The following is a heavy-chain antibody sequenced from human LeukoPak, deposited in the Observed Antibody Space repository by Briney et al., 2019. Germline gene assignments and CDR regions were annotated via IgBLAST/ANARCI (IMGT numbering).Heavy chain of an antibody. CDR1: GFTFSNYA. V-gene: IGHV3-23*01. CDR2: ITGSGNTT. CDR3: ARELFDFDY. J-gene: IGHJ4*02. Sequence: PGGSLRLSCAASGFTFSNYAMTWVRQAPGKGLEWVSEITGSGNTTYYADSVKGRLTISRDNSKNTLYLQMNSLRAEDTAVYYCARELFDFDYWGQGTLVTVSS. D-gene: IGHD3-10*01.